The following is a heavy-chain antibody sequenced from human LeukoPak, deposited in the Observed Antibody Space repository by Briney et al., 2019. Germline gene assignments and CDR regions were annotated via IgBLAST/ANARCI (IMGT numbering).Heavy chain of an antibody. Sequence: SETLSLTCTVSGGSISSSSYYWGWIRQPPGKGLEWIGSIYYSGSTYYNPSLKSRVTISVDTSKNQFSLKLSSVTAADTAVYYCARVGKRVLRYFDWLSASDYWGQGTLVTVSS. CDR3: ARVGKRVLRYFDWLSASDY. CDR2: IYYSGST. J-gene: IGHJ4*02. CDR1: GGSISSSSYY. D-gene: IGHD3-9*01. V-gene: IGHV4-39*07.